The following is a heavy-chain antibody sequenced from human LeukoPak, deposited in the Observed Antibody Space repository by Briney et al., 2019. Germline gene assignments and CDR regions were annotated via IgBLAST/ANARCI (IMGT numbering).Heavy chain of an antibody. J-gene: IGHJ4*02. CDR2: IYTSGST. CDR3: ARDHCSGGSCYSFYDY. V-gene: IGHV4-4*07. D-gene: IGHD2-15*01. CDR1: GGSISSYY. Sequence: PSETLSLTRTVSGGSISSYYWSWIRQPAGKGLEWIGRIYTSGSTNYNPSLKSRVTMSVDTSKNQFSLKLSSVTAADTAVYYCARDHCSGGSCYSFYDYWGRGTLVTVSS.